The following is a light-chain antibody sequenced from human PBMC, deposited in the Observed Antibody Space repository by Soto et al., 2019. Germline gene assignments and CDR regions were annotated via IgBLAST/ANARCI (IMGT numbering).Light chain of an antibody. Sequence: EIVMTQSPATLSVSPGERATLSCRASQSVSSNLAWYQQKPGQAPRLLIYGASTRGTGIPARFSGSGSGTEFTLTISSLQSEDFAVYYCQQYNNWPPYTFGQGTKLELK. CDR2: GAS. J-gene: IGKJ2*01. CDR3: QQYNNWPPYT. CDR1: QSVSSN. V-gene: IGKV3-15*01.